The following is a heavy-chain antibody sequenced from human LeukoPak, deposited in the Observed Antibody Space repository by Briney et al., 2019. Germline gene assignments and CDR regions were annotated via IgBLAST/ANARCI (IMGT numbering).Heavy chain of an antibody. CDR2: IYYSGST. Sequence: SETLSLTCTVSGGSISSSNHYWGWIRQPPGKGLEWAGTIYYSGSTYYNPSLKSRVTISVDTSKNQFSLKLSSVTAADTAVYYCARASFYGSGTYYQRVDYWGQGTLVTVSS. V-gene: IGHV4-39*07. CDR3: ARASFYGSGTYYQRVDY. J-gene: IGHJ4*02. D-gene: IGHD3-10*01. CDR1: GGSISSSNHY.